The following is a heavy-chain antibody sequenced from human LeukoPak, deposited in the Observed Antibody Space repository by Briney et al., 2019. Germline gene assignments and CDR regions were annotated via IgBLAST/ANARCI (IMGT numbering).Heavy chain of an antibody. CDR2: IYSTGST. CDR3: ARQGTYNSGWNDY. CDR1: GGSISSYY. Sequence: SETLSLTCTVSGGSISSYYWSWIRQPPGKGLQCIGNIYSTGSTNYNPSLKSRVTISVDTSKNQFSLKVNSVTAADTAVYYCARQGTYNSGWNDYWGQGTLVTVSS. V-gene: IGHV4-59*08. J-gene: IGHJ4*02. D-gene: IGHD6-19*01.